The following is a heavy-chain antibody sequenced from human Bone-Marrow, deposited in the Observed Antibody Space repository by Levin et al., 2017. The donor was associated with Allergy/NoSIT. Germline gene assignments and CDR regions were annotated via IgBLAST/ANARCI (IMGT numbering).Heavy chain of an antibody. Sequence: GESLKISCAASGFSFSRCWMSWVRQAPGKGLEWVATINQDGSKKYYVDSVKGRFTISRDNAKNPLYLQMNSLRAEDTAMYYCAENGSNADWGQGTLVTVSS. CDR3: AENGSNAD. CDR1: GFSFSRCW. D-gene: IGHD4-23*01. V-gene: IGHV3-7*01. J-gene: IGHJ4*02. CDR2: INQDGSKK.